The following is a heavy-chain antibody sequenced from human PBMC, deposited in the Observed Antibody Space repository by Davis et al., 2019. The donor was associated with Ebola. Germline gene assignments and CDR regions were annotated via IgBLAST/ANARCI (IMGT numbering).Heavy chain of an antibody. CDR1: GYTFTSYA. CDR3: ARQGVLWPNTNWFDP. D-gene: IGHD2/OR15-2a*01. V-gene: IGHV1-18*01. J-gene: IGHJ5*02. CDR2: INPHNGNT. Sequence: ASVKVSCKASGYTFTSYAMHWVRQAPGQGLEWVGWINPHNGNTNYAQNVQGRVTMTTDTSTSTAYMEVGSLRSDDTAVYYCARQGVLWPNTNWFDPWGQGTLVTVSS.